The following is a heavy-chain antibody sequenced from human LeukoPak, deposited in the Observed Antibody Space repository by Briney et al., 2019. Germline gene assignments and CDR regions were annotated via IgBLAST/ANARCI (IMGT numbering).Heavy chain of an antibody. CDR2: IKQDGSEK. CDR3: ARDSSGPDY. J-gene: IGHJ4*02. CDR1: GFTFSSYW. V-gene: IGHV3-7*01. D-gene: IGHD6-19*01. Sequence: PGGSLRLSXAASGFTFSSYWLGWVRQAPGKGLEWVANIKQDGSEKYYVDSVKGRFTISRDNAKNSLFLQMNSLRDEDTAVYYCARDSSGPDYWGQGTLVTVSS.